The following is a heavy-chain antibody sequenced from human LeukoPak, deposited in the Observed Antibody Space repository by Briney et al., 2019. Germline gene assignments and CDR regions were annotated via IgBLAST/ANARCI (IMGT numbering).Heavy chain of an antibody. Sequence: GGSLRLSCAASGFTVSSYSMDWVRQAPGKGLEWVSSISSTSSYIYYADSVKGRFTISRDNAKKSLYLQMNSLRVEDTAVYYCARVPDTAMPYGDYWGRGTLVTVSS. V-gene: IGHV3-21*01. CDR1: GFTVSSYS. CDR2: ISSTSSYI. J-gene: IGHJ4*02. CDR3: ARVPDTAMPYGDY. D-gene: IGHD5-18*01.